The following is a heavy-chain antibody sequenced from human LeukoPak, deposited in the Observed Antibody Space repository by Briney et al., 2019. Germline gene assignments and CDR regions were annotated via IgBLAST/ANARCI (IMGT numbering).Heavy chain of an antibody. J-gene: IGHJ6*03. CDR2: IYTSGST. CDR3: ARGNHTMVRRVITGNYYHYYMDV. D-gene: IGHD3-10*01. CDR1: GGSISSGSYY. Sequence: SETLSLTCTVSGGSISSGSYYWSWIRQPAGKGLEWIGRIYTSGSTNYNPSLKSRVTISVDTSNNQFSLKLSSVTAADAAVYYCARGNHTMVRRVITGNYYHYYMDVWGKGTTVTVSS. V-gene: IGHV4-61*02.